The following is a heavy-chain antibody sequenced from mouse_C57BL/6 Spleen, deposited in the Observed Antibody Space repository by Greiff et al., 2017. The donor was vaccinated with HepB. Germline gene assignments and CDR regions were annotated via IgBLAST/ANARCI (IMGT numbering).Heavy chain of an antibody. CDR1: GYTFTSYW. CDR2: IDPNSGGT. Sequence: QVQLQQSGAELVKPGASVKLSCKASGYTFTSYWMHWVKQRPGRGLEWIGRIDPNSGGTKYNEKFKSKATMTVDKPSSPAYMQLSSLTSEDSAVYYCAREGVTTVVAFDYWGQGTTLTVSS. CDR3: AREGVTTVVAFDY. J-gene: IGHJ2*01. V-gene: IGHV1-72*01. D-gene: IGHD1-1*01.